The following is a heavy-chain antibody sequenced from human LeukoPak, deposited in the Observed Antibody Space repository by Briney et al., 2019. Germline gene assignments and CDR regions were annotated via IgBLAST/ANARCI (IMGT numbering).Heavy chain of an antibody. J-gene: IGHJ4*02. CDR2: ISSSGSTI. CDR3: ARSSWSGYKFDY. Sequence: GGSVRLSCAASGFTFNSYEMNWVRQAPGKGLEWVSYISSSGSTIYYADSVKGRFTISRDNAKNSLYLQMNSLRAEDTAVYYCARSSWSGYKFDYWCQGTLVTVSS. D-gene: IGHD3-3*01. CDR1: GFTFNSYE. V-gene: IGHV3-48*03.